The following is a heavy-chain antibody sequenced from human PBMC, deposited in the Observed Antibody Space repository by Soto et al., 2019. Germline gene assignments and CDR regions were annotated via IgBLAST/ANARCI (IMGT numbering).Heavy chain of an antibody. CDR1: GFTFSDYA. CDR3: AKALGYCSGTSCYGSNYYMDV. V-gene: IGHV3-23*01. CDR2: IRGSGGGT. Sequence: EVQLLESGGGLVQPGGSLRLSCTASGFTFSDYAMSWVRQAPGKGLEWVSGIRGSGGGTYYAGSVKGRFTISRDNSKNTLYLPLSSLRAEDTAVYYCAKALGYCSGTSCYGSNYYMDVWGKGTTVTVSS. D-gene: IGHD2-2*01. J-gene: IGHJ6*03.